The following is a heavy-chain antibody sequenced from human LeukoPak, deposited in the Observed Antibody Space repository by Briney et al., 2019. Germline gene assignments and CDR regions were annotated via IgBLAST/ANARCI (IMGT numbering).Heavy chain of an antibody. D-gene: IGHD1-26*01. CDR1: EGTSSSLP. Sequence: ASVKVSCKAFEGTSSSLPTGWVRQAPGQGLGWRGGIIPIFGTANYAQKFQGRVTITADESTSTAYMELSSLRSEDTAVYYCARGEHPLYYYYYMDVWGKGTTVTISS. V-gene: IGHV1-69*13. J-gene: IGHJ6*03. CDR3: ARGEHPLYYYYYMDV. CDR2: IIPIFGTA.